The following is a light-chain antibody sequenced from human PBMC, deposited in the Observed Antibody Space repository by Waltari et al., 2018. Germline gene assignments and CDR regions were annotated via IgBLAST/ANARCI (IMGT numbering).Light chain of an antibody. CDR3: QQCNNGPYT. CDR1: QTVSST. Sequence: EIVMTQSPATLSVSPGERAILSCRASQTVSSTLAWYQPKPGQAPRLLIYGASTRATGIPARFSGSGSGTDFTLTISSLQSEDFAVYYCQQCNNGPYTFGQGTRLEIK. CDR2: GAS. J-gene: IGKJ2*01. V-gene: IGKV3-15*01.